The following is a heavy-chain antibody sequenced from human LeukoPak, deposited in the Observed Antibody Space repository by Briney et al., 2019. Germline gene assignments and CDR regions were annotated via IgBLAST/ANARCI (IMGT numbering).Heavy chain of an antibody. CDR1: GGSISSYY. J-gene: IGHJ3*02. Sequence: SETLSLTCTVSGGSISSYYWSWIRQPPGKGLVWIGYIYYSGSTNYNPSLKSRVTISVDTSKNQFSLKLSSVTAADTAVYYCARIIVVPAAKAAFDIWGQGTMVTVSS. D-gene: IGHD2-2*01. CDR2: IYYSGST. CDR3: ARIIVVPAAKAAFDI. V-gene: IGHV4-59*01.